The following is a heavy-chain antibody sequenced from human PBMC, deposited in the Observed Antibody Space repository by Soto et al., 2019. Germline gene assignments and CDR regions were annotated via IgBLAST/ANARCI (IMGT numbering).Heavy chain of an antibody. D-gene: IGHD3-22*01. CDR1: GYNFAGNW. CDR2: IDPSDSYS. J-gene: IGHJ3*02. CDR3: ARRDNAVVSYMGGAFDI. Sequence: GESLKISCKGSGYNFAGNWISWVRQMPGKGLEWMGRIDPSDSYSNYSPSFQGHVTISVDKSISTAYLQWSSLKASDTAIYYCARRDNAVVSYMGGAFDIWGQGTMLTVSS. V-gene: IGHV5-10-1*01.